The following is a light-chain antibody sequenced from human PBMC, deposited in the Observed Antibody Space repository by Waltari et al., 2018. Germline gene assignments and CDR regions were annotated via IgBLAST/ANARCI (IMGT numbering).Light chain of an antibody. CDR3: ASYISYSTLEL. CDR1: SSDVGAYKY. Sequence: QSALTQPASVSGSPGQSISISCTGTSSDVGAYKYVSWYQQHPGKAPRLIIFDVSSRPSGVSSRFSGSKSGNTASLTISGLQGENEAKYYCASYISYSTLELFGGGTSLTVL. J-gene: IGLJ3*02. CDR2: DVS. V-gene: IGLV2-14*03.